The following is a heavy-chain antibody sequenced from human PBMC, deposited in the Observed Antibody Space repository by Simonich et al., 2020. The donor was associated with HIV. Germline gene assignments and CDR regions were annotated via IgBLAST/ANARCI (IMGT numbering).Heavy chain of an antibody. CDR1: GGSFSGYY. CDR2: INHSGST. D-gene: IGHD2-2*01. V-gene: IGHV4-34*01. Sequence: QVQLQQWGAGLLKPSETLSLTCAVYGGSFSGYYWSWIRQPPGKGLEWIGEINHSGSTNDNPSIKSRGTISVDTSKNQFSLKLSSVTAADTAVYYCARGFYQRLYYFDYWGQGTLVTVSS. J-gene: IGHJ4*02. CDR3: ARGFYQRLYYFDY.